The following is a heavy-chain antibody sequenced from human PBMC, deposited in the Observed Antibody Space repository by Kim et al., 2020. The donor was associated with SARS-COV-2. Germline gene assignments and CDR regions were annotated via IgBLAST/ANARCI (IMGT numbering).Heavy chain of an antibody. CDR2: ISGGGGST. J-gene: IGHJ4*02. CDR3: AKDTSITMVRGVIIVRYFDS. D-gene: IGHD3-10*01. V-gene: IGHV3-23*01. CDR1: GFTFSSYA. Sequence: GGSLRLSCAASGFTFSSYAMSWVRQAPGKGLEWVAAISGGGGSTFYADSVKGRFTISRDNTKNTLYLQMNSLRADDTAVYYCAKDTSITMVRGVIIVRYFDSWGQGTLGTVSS.